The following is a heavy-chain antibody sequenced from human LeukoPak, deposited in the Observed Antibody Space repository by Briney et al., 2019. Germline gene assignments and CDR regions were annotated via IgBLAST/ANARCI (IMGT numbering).Heavy chain of an antibody. D-gene: IGHD6-13*01. J-gene: IGHJ4*02. V-gene: IGHV3-48*01. CDR1: GFTFSSYS. CDR2: ITGSSTTI. CDR3: ARDVNGFSSTWYEY. Sequence: GGSLRLSCAASGFTFSSYSMNWVRQAPGKGLEWVSYITGSSTTIYYADSVKGRFTISRDNAKNSPYLQMNSLRAEDTALYYCARDVNGFSSTWYEYWGQGTLVTVSS.